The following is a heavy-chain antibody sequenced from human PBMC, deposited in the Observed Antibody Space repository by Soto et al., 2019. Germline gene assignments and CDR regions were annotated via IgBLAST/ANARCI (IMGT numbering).Heavy chain of an antibody. CDR3: ARDRGWRFGYDIFDY. CDR1: GYTFTSYA. V-gene: IGHV1-3*01. D-gene: IGHD5-12*01. J-gene: IGHJ4*02. CDR2: INAGNGNT. Sequence: ASVKVSCKASGYTFTSYAMHWVRQAPGQRLEWMGWINAGNGNTKYSQKFQGRVTITRDTSASTAYMELSSLRSEDTAVYYCARDRGWRFGYDIFDYWGQGTLVTVSS.